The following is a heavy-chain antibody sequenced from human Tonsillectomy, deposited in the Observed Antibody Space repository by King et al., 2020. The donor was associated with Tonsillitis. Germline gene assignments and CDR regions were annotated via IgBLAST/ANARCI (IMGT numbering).Heavy chain of an antibody. Sequence: VQLVQSGGGLVKPGGSLRLSCAASGFTFSSYSMNWVRQAPGKGLEWVSSISSSSSYIYYADSVKGRFTISRDNAKNSLYLQMNSLRAEDTAVYYCARDRHYYDSSGYAPSTEFDPWGQGTLVTVSS. J-gene: IGHJ5*02. CDR3: ARDRHYYDSSGYAPSTEFDP. V-gene: IGHV3-21*01. CDR2: ISSSSSYI. CDR1: GFTFSSYS. D-gene: IGHD3-22*01.